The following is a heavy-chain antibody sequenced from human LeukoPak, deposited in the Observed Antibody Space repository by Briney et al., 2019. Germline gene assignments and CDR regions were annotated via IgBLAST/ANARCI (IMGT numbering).Heavy chain of an antibody. Sequence: ASVKVSCKASGYIFTGYYMHWVRQAPGQGLEWMGWINPNSGGTNYAQKFQGRVTMTRDTSISTAYMELSRLRSDDTAVYYCARGRIAAAYFPPDYWGQGTLVTVSS. V-gene: IGHV1-2*02. J-gene: IGHJ4*02. CDR1: GYIFTGYY. CDR2: INPNSGGT. D-gene: IGHD6-13*01. CDR3: ARGRIAAAYFPPDY.